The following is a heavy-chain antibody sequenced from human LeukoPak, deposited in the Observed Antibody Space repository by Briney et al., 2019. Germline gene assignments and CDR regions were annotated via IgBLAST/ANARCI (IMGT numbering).Heavy chain of an antibody. Sequence: GGSLRLSCAASGFTFSSYTMNWICQVPGKGLEWVSYIGGSGSPIYYADSVKGRFTISRDNAKNSLYLQMNSLRAEDTAVYYCARDRDYSFDYWGQGTLVTVSS. D-gene: IGHD4-11*01. CDR3: ARDRDYSFDY. V-gene: IGHV3-48*01. CDR1: GFTFSSYT. J-gene: IGHJ4*02. CDR2: IGGSGSPI.